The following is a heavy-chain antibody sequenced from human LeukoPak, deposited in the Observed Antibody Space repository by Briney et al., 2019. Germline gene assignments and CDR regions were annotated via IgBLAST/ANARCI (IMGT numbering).Heavy chain of an antibody. D-gene: IGHD1-26*01. CDR3: ARESGIVYSGSYLFLESDAFDI. J-gene: IGHJ3*02. Sequence: PSETLSLTCAVYGGSFSGYYWSWIRQPPGKGLEWIGEINHSGSTNYNPSLKSRVTISVDTSKNQFSLKLSSVTAADTAVYYCARESGIVYSGSYLFLESDAFDIWGQGTMVTVSS. V-gene: IGHV4-34*01. CDR1: GGSFSGYY. CDR2: INHSGST.